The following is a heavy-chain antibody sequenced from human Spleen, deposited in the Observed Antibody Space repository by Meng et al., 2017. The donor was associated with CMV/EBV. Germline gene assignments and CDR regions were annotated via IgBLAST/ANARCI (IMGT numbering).Heavy chain of an antibody. Sequence: QVQLPESGPGLVKPSPPLSLTCAVSGGSVSSGGYYWTWIRQHPGKGLEWSGHIYYSGSTFYNPSLKRRVIISIDTSKNQFSLNLRSVTAADTAVYYCARVSSGWDYFDYWGQGTLVTVSS. J-gene: IGHJ4*02. CDR1: GGSVSSGGYY. D-gene: IGHD6-19*01. CDR3: ARVSSGWDYFDY. CDR2: IYYSGST. V-gene: IGHV4-31*11.